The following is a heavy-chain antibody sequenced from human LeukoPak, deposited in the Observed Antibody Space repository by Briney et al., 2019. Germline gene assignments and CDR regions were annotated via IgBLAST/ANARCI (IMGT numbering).Heavy chain of an antibody. Sequence: GGSLRLSCAASGFTFSSYGMSWVRQAPGKGLEWVSAISGSGGSTYYADSVKGRFTISRDNSKNTLYLQMNSLRAEDTAVYYCAKDRADSSGWYLNWFDPWGQGTLVTVSS. D-gene: IGHD6-19*01. CDR3: AKDRADSSGWYLNWFDP. CDR2: ISGSGGST. J-gene: IGHJ5*02. V-gene: IGHV3-23*01. CDR1: GFTFSSYG.